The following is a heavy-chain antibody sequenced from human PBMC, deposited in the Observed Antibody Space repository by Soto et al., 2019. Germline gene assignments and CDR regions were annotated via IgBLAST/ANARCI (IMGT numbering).Heavy chain of an antibody. D-gene: IGHD6-6*01. CDR1: GGSFSGYY. CDR2: INHSGST. V-gene: IGHV4-34*01. CDR3: AGPSIGYYYYGMDV. J-gene: IGHJ6*02. Sequence: PSETLSLTGAVYGGSFSGYYCSWIRQPPGKGLEWIGEINHSGSTNYNPSLKSRVTISVDTSKNQFSLKLSSVTAADTAVYYCAGPSIGYYYYGMDVLGQGTTVTVYS.